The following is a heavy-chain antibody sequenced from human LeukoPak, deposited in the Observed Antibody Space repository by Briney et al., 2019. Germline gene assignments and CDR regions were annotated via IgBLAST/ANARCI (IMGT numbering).Heavy chain of an antibody. D-gene: IGHD3-9*01. CDR2: IYYSGST. CDR1: GGSISSGSYY. J-gene: IGHJ4*02. V-gene: IGHV4-61*01. CDR3: ARIPNRYFDY. Sequence: ASETLSLTCTVSGGSISSGSYYWSWIRQPPGKGLEWIGYIYYSGSTNYNPSLKSRVTISVDTSKNQFSLKLSSVTAADTAVYYCARIPNRYFDYWGQGTLVTVSS.